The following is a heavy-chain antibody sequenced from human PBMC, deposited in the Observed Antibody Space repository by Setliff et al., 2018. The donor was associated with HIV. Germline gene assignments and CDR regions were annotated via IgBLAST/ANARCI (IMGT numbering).Heavy chain of an antibody. Sequence: SETLSLTCTVSGASISSSSHHWAWSRQPPGKGMEYMGNIYYTGSTHHNPSLESRVATSVDTSKNQFSLKLSSVTAADTAVYYCARIVRWELVATSTFFYYYMDVWGKGTTVTVSS. D-gene: IGHD1-26*01. CDR3: ARIVRWELVATSTFFYYYMDV. V-gene: IGHV4-39*01. CDR1: GASISSSSHH. CDR2: IYYTGST. J-gene: IGHJ6*03.